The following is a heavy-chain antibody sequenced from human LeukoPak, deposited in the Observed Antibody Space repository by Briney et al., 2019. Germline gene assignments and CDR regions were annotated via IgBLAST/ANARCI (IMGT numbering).Heavy chain of an antibody. CDR1: GFTSSSYE. Sequence: GGSLRLSCAASGFTSSSYEMNWVRQAPGKGLEWVSYISSSGSTIYYADSVKGRFTISRDNAKNSLYLQMNSLRAEDTAVYYCASGYYTGWFDPWGQGTLVTVSS. J-gene: IGHJ5*02. CDR3: ASGYYTGWFDP. D-gene: IGHD3-3*01. V-gene: IGHV3-48*03. CDR2: ISSSGSTI.